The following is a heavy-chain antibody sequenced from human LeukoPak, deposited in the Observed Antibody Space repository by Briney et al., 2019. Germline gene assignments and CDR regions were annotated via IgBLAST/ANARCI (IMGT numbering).Heavy chain of an antibody. CDR3: ARGYSYGYEVGY. V-gene: IGHV3-30-3*01. CDR1: GFTFSSYA. CDR2: ISYDGSNK. D-gene: IGHD5-18*01. J-gene: IGHJ4*02. Sequence: SGGSLRLSCAASGFTFSSYAMHWVRQAPGKGLEWVAVISYDGSNKYYADSVKGRFTISRDNSKNTLYLQMNSLRAEDTAVYYCARGYSYGYEVGYWGQGTLVTVSS.